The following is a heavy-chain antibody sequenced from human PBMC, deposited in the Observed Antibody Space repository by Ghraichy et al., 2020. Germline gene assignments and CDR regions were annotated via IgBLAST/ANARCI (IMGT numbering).Heavy chain of an antibody. CDR2: IKTDGSAA. Sequence: GGSLRLSCAASGFSLSSNMMTWVRQAPGKGLEWVANIKTDGSAAAFVASVRGRFTVSRDNAKNSMFLHMNSLRADDTAVYYCARLYFDRSSNSWGIDYWGQGTLVTVSS. D-gene: IGHD2-8*01. J-gene: IGHJ4*02. CDR3: ARLYFDRSSNSWGIDY. V-gene: IGHV3-7*01. CDR1: GFSLSSNM.